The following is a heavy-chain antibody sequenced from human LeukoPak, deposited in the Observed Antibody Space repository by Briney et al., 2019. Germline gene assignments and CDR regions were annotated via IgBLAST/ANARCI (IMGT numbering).Heavy chain of an antibody. D-gene: IGHD3-16*02. CDR2: IYYSGST. CDR3: ARVHDYVWGSYLAPYGMDV. Sequence: SETLSLTCTVSGGSISSYYWSWIRQPPGKGLEWIGNIYYSGSTNYSPSLKSRVTMSVDMSKNQFTLRLSAVTAADTAVYCCARVHDYVWGSYLAPYGMDVWGQGTTVTVSS. J-gene: IGHJ6*02. V-gene: IGHV4-59*01. CDR1: GGSISSYY.